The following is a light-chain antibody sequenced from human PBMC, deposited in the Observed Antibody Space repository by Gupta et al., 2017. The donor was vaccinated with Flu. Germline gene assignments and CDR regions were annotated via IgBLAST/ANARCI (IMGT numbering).Light chain of an antibody. CDR1: SSNIGSKT. CDR3: AAWDASLNGVL. V-gene: IGLV1-44*01. Sequence: QSVLTPPPSPSGTPGPRVTISCSGSSSNIGSKTVNWYQQLPGTSPKLLIYYNNERPSGVPDRFSGSKSGTSASLAISGLQSEDEADYYCAAWDASLNGVLFGGGTSLTVL. J-gene: IGLJ2*01. CDR2: YNN.